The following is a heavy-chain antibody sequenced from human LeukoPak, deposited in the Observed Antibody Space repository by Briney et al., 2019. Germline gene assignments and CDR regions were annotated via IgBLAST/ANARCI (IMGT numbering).Heavy chain of an antibody. CDR1: GGSISSGGYY. CDR3: AVKYCGGDCYSDAFDI. CDR2: IYYSGST. V-gene: IGHV4-31*03. D-gene: IGHD2-21*02. J-gene: IGHJ3*02. Sequence: TLSLTCTVSGGSISSGGYYWSWIRQHPGKGLEWIGYIYYSGSTYYNPSLKSRVTISVDTSKNQFSLKLSSVTAADTAVYYCAVKYCGGDCYSDAFDIWGQGTMVTVSS.